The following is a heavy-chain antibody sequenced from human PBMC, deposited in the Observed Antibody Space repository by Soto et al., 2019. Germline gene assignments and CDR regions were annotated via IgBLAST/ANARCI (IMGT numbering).Heavy chain of an antibody. Sequence: QVQLVQSGAEVKKPGSSVKVSCKASGGTFSSYAISWVRQAPGQGLEWMGGIIPIFGTANYAQKFQGRVTMTSDTSISTAHMELSSLRSGDTAVYYCARRAETNGWNGFGADKYYFDFWGQGTLVTVSS. CDR2: IIPIFGTA. V-gene: IGHV1-69*06. CDR3: ARRAETNGWNGFGADKYYFDF. J-gene: IGHJ4*02. CDR1: GGTFSSYA. D-gene: IGHD1-1*01.